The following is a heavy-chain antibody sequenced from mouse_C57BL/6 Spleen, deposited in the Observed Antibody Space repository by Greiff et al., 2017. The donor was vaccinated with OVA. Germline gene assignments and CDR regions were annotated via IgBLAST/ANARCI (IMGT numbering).Heavy chain of an antibody. J-gene: IGHJ4*01. D-gene: IGHD2-2*01. Sequence: ESGAELVRPGASVKLSCKASGYTFTDYYINWVKQRPGQGLEWIARIYPGSGNPYYNEKFKGKATLTAEKSSSTAYMQLSSLTSEDSAVYFCAREGGYGRYYAMDYWGQGTSVTVSS. CDR3: AREGGYGRYYAMDY. V-gene: IGHV1-76*01. CDR1: GYTFTDYY. CDR2: IYPGSGNP.